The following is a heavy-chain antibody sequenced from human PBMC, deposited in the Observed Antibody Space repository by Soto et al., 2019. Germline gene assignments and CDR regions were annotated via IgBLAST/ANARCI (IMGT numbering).Heavy chain of an antibody. J-gene: IGHJ6*02. CDR3: ARCGDLNCYYYGMDV. CDR2: INSDGSST. V-gene: IGHV3-74*01. Sequence: GGSLRLSCAASGFTFSSYWMHWVRQAPGKGLVWVSRINSDGSSTSYADSVKGRFTISRDNAKNTLYLQMNSLRAEDTAVYYCARCGDLNCYYYGMDVWGQGTTVTVSS. CDR1: GFTFSSYW. D-gene: IGHD2-21*01.